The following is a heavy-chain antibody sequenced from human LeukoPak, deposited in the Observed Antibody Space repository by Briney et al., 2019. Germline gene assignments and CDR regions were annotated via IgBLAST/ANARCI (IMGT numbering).Heavy chain of an antibody. CDR1: GFTIGPYA. D-gene: IGHD2/OR15-2a*01. J-gene: IGHJ6*02. V-gene: IGHV3-43*02. CDR3: ATWAFYHNLDV. CDR2: IKADGSGT. Sequence: QPGGALRLSSEASGFTIGPYAMYWVRQGPGRGLEWVAVIKADGSGTFYADSVRGRFTTSRDNSKNSLYLQMNSLTSEDTALYYCATWAFYHNLDVWGHGTTVIVSS.